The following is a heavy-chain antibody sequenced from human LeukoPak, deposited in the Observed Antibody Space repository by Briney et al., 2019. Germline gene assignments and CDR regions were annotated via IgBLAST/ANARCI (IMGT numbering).Heavy chain of an antibody. V-gene: IGHV6-1*01. D-gene: IGHD3-3*01. CDR2: TYYRFKWYN. CDR3: ARFNVNTIFGGTLYYYYGMDV. CDR1: GDSVSSNSAA. J-gene: IGHJ6*02. Sequence: SQTLSLTCAISGDSVSSNSAAWNWIRQSPSRGLEWLGRTYYRFKWYNDYAVSVKSRITINADTSKNQFSLHLNSVTPEDTAVYFCARFNVNTIFGGTLYYYYGMDVWGQGTTVTVSS.